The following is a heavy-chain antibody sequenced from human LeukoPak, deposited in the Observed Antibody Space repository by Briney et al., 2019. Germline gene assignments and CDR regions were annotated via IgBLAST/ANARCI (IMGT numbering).Heavy chain of an antibody. Sequence: SETLSLTCAVYGGSFSGYYWSWIRQPPGKGLEWIGEINHSGSTNYNPSLKNVATLSVHTSRTQFSLKPSSVTPANTAVYYCARAGGGYYDFWSGYYTPFFDYWGQGTLVTVSS. CDR1: GGSFSGYY. CDR3: ARAGGGYYDFWSGYYTPFFDY. D-gene: IGHD3-3*01. J-gene: IGHJ4*02. CDR2: INHSGST. V-gene: IGHV4-34*01.